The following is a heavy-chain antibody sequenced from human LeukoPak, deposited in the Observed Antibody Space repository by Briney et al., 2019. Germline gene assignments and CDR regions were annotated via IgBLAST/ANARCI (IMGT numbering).Heavy chain of an antibody. V-gene: IGHV3-11*04. D-gene: IGHD3-10*01. CDR1: RFTFSDYY. Sequence: GGSLRLSCAASRFTFSDYYMSWIRQAPGKGLEWVSYISSSGSTIYYADSVKGRFTISRDNAKNSLYLQMNSLRAEDTAVYYCARAHLPMVRGSFPVIYWGQGTLVTVSS. CDR3: ARAHLPMVRGSFPVIY. CDR2: ISSSGSTI. J-gene: IGHJ4*02.